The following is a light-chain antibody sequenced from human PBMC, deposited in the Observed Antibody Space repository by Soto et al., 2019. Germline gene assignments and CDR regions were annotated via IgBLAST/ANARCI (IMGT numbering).Light chain of an antibody. CDR1: QSLLSSYGDTL. J-gene: IGKJ4*01. CDR2: AVF. Sequence: DVVMTQSPPSLPVSLGQPASISCRSSQSLLSSYGDTLLDWFHQRPGQSPRRLVHAVFKRDSGVPDRFGGSGSDTNVTLKISRVEAEDVGIYYCMQYTHWPHTFGGGTKVDIK. V-gene: IGKV2-30*01. CDR3: MQYTHWPHT.